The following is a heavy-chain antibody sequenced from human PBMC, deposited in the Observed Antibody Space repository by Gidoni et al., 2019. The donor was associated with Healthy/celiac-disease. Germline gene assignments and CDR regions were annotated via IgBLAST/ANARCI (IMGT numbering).Heavy chain of an antibody. D-gene: IGHD6-13*01. J-gene: IGHJ4*02. Sequence: GFTFSSYGMHWVRQAPGKGLELVAVISYDGSNKYYADYVKGRFTISSDNSKNTLYLQMNSLRAEDTAVYYCAKDRGDAAAAGTGYFDYWGQGTLVTVSS. CDR1: GFTFSSYG. CDR2: ISYDGSNK. V-gene: IGHV3-30*18. CDR3: AKDRGDAAAAGTGYFDY.